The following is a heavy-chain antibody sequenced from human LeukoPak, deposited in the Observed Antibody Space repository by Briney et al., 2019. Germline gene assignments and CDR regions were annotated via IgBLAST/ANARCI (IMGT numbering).Heavy chain of an antibody. CDR2: INPSGGST. V-gene: IGHV1-46*01. Sequence: GASVKVSCKASGYTFTSYYMHWVRQAPGQGLEWMGIINPSGGSTSYAQKFQGRVTMTRDTSTSTVYMELSSLRSEDTAVYYCARGALLWFGEPNWFDPWGQGTLVTVSS. D-gene: IGHD3-10*01. CDR1: GYTFTSYY. J-gene: IGHJ5*02. CDR3: ARGALLWFGEPNWFDP.